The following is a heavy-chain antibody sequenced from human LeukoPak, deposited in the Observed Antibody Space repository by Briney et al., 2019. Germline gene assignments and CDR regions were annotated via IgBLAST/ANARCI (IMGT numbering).Heavy chain of an antibody. CDR3: AREVVRGVIDY. V-gene: IGHV1-46*01. CDR2: ISPSGGST. D-gene: IGHD3-10*01. Sequence: ASVKVSCKAFGYTFTSNYMHWVRQAPGQGPEWMGVISPSGGSTTYAQKFQGRVTLTRDMSTSTDYLELSSLRSEDTAVYYCAREVVRGVIDYWGQGTLVTVSS. J-gene: IGHJ4*02. CDR1: GYTFTSNY.